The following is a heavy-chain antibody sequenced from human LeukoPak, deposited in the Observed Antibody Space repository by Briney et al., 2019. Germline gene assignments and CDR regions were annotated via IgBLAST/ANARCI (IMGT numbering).Heavy chain of an antibody. J-gene: IGHJ6*03. CDR3: ARQISDYYYYYIDV. CDR2: IYYSGTT. D-gene: IGHD3-10*01. V-gene: IGHV4-39*01. Sequence: SETLSLTCTVSGGSISSSHYYWGWIRQTPGKGLEWIGTIYYSGTTYYNPSLESRATISEDTSKNQFSLTLRSVSAADTAVYYCARQISDYYYYYIDVWGKGTTVTVSS. CDR1: GGSISSSHYY.